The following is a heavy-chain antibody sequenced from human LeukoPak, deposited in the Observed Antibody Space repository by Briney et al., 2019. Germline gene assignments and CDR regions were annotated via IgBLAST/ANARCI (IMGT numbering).Heavy chain of an antibody. Sequence: SETLSLTCAVYGGSFSGYYWSWIRQPPGKGLEWIWEINHSGSTNYNPSLKSRVTISVDTSKNHFSLKLSSVTAADTAVYYCASLPDRYSGSYPIYYYGMDVWGQGTTVTVSS. J-gene: IGHJ6*02. D-gene: IGHD3-10*01. CDR2: INHSGST. V-gene: IGHV4-34*01. CDR3: ASLPDRYSGSYPIYYYGMDV. CDR1: GGSFSGYY.